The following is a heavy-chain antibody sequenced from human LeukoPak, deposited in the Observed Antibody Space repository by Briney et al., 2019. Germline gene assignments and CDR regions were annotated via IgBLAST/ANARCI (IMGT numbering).Heavy chain of an antibody. J-gene: IGHJ4*02. CDR1: GFTFSSYA. V-gene: IGHV3-48*04. Sequence: GGSLRLSCAASGFTFSSYAMSWVRQAPGKGLEWVSYISSSSSTIYYADSVKGRFTISRDNAKNSLYLQMNSLRAEDTAVYYCARGSTYYYGSGSYYFTYFDYWGQGTLVTVSS. CDR2: ISSSSSTI. D-gene: IGHD3-10*01. CDR3: ARGSTYYYGSGSYYFTYFDY.